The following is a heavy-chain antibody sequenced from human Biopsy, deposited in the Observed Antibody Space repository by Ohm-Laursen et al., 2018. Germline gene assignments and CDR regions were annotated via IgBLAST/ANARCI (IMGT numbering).Heavy chain of an antibody. Sequence: SETLSLTCTVSGGSISSDYWSWIRQTPGKGLEWIGYIYYSGSTNYNPSLKSRVTISVDTSKNQFSLRLNSVTAADTAVYYCARSRGSSGIATIYYYGMDVWGQGTTVTVSS. CDR1: GGSISSDY. J-gene: IGHJ6*02. V-gene: IGHV4-59*01. CDR3: ARSRGSSGIATIYYYGMDV. CDR2: IYYSGST. D-gene: IGHD3-10*01.